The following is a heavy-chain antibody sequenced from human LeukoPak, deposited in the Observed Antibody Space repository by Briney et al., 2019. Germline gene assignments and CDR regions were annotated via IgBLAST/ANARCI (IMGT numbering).Heavy chain of an antibody. CDR2: IWYDGSNK. J-gene: IGHJ6*02. Sequence: GGSLRLSCAASGFTFSSYAMHWVRQAPGKGLEWVAVIWYDGSNKYSADSVKGRFTISRDNSKNTLYLQMNSLRAEDTAVYYCARARRYSSAYYYGMDVWGQGTTVTVSS. V-gene: IGHV3-33*08. D-gene: IGHD5-18*01. CDR1: GFTFSSYA. CDR3: ARARRYSSAYYYGMDV.